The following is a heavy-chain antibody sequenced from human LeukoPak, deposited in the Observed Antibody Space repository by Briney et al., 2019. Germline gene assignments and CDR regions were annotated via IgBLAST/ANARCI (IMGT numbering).Heavy chain of an antibody. D-gene: IGHD3-3*01. CDR2: IYSGGST. CDR3: ARHDWFDP. V-gene: IGHV3-53*01. CDR1: GFTVSGDY. Sequence: GGSLRLSCEVSGFTVSGDYMSWVRQAPGKGLEWVSVIYSGGSTYYADSVKGRFTISRDNSKNTLYLQMNSLRADDTAVYYCARHDWFDPRGQGTLVTVSS. J-gene: IGHJ5*02.